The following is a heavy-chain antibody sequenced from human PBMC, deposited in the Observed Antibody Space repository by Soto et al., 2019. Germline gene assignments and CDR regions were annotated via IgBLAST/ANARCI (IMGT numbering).Heavy chain of an antibody. Sequence: SETLSLTCTVSGGSVSSSVYYWGWIRQPPGKGLEWIGSIYYSGSTYYNPSLKSRVTISVDTSKNQFSLKLSSVTAADTDVYYCAGTYYGYTDYWGQGTLVTVSS. CDR3: AGTYYGYTDY. CDR1: GGSVSSSVYY. CDR2: IYYSGST. J-gene: IGHJ4*02. D-gene: IGHD1-26*01. V-gene: IGHV4-39*07.